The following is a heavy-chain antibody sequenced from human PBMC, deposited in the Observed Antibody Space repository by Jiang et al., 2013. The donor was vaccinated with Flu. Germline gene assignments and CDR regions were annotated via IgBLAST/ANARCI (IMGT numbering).Heavy chain of an antibody. CDR2: IYYSGST. CDR3: ARTYSSSWIDDY. V-gene: IGHV4-39*07. CDR1: GGSISSSSYY. D-gene: IGHD6-13*01. J-gene: IGHJ4*02. Sequence: GPGLVKPSETLSLTCTVSGGSISSSSYYWGWIRQPPGKGLEWIGSIYYSGSTYYNPSLKSRVTISVDTSKNQFSLKLSSVTAADTAVYYCARTYSSSWIDDYWGQGTLVTVSS.